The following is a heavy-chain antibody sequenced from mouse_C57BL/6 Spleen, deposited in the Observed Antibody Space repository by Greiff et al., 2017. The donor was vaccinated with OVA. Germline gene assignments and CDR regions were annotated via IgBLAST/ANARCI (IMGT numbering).Heavy chain of an antibody. D-gene: IGHD1-1*01. V-gene: IGHV3-1*01. J-gene: IGHJ1*03. CDR1: GYSITSGYD. CDR3: ARLYYGSFWYFDV. CDR2: ISYSGST. Sequence: EVQLVESGPGMVKPSQSLSLTCTVTGYSITSGYDWHWIRHFPGNKLEWMGYISYSGSTNYNPSLKSRISITHDTSKNHFFLKLNSVTTEDTATYYCARLYYGSFWYFDVWGTGTTVTVSS.